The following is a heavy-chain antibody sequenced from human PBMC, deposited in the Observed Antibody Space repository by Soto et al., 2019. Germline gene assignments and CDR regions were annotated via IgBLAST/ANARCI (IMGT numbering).Heavy chain of an antibody. V-gene: IGHV1-69*06. Sequence: ASVKVSCKASGGTFSSYAISWVRQAPGQGLEWMGGIIPIFGTANYAQKFQGRVTITADKSTSTAYMELSSLRSKDTAVYYCARPHFRDDFWSGYYDYWGQGTLVTVSS. CDR2: IIPIFGTA. J-gene: IGHJ4*02. D-gene: IGHD3-3*01. CDR3: ARPHFRDDFWSGYYDY. CDR1: GGTFSSYA.